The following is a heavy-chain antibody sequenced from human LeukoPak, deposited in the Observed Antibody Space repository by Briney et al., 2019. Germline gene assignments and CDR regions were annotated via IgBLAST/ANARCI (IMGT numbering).Heavy chain of an antibody. CDR1: GFTFSSYA. V-gene: IGHV3-23*01. J-gene: IGHJ6*02. CDR3: AKRVSRSGWFGDVYYYYGMDV. CDR2: ISGSGGST. D-gene: IGHD6-19*01. Sequence: GGSLRLSCAASGFTFSSYAMSWVRQAPGKGLEWVSAISGSGGSTYYADSVKGRFTISRDNSKNTLYLQMNSLRAEDTAVYYCAKRVSRSGWFGDVYYYYGMDVWGQGTTVTVSS.